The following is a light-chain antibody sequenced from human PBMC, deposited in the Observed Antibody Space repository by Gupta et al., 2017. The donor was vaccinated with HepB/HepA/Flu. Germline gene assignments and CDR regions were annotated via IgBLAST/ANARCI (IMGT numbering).Light chain of an antibody. Sequence: DIQMTQSPSTLSASVGDRVTITCRASQSISSWLAWYQQKPGKAPKLLIYKASRGESGVPSRFSGSGSGTEFTLTISSRQPDDFATYYCQHENSSPWTFGQGTKLDIK. CDR2: KAS. J-gene: IGKJ2*02. CDR1: QSISSW. CDR3: QHENSSPWT. V-gene: IGKV1-5*03.